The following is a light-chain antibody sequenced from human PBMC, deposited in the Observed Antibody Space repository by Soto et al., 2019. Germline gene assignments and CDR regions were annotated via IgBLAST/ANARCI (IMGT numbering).Light chain of an antibody. Sequence: VMTQSPATLSVSPWERATLSCWASETVATNLAWYQQKPGQAPRLLISGASTRATGVPTRFSGSGSGTEFTLTISSLQYEDFAVYYCQQYYNWPPITFGQGTRLEIK. V-gene: IGKV3-15*01. CDR1: ETVATN. J-gene: IGKJ5*01. CDR2: GAS. CDR3: QQYYNWPPIT.